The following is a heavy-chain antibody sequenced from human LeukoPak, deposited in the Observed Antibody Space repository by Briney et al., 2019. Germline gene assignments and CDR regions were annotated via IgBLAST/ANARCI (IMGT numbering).Heavy chain of an antibody. J-gene: IGHJ6*02. Sequence: GGSLRLSCAASGFALSSHWMTWVRQVPGRGPEWVANVNRDGSEKYYVDSVKGRFTISRDNAKNSLYLQMNSLRAEDTAVYYCARDTRTYGMDVWGQGTTVTVPS. D-gene: IGHD2-2*01. CDR3: ARDTRTYGMDV. V-gene: IGHV3-7*01. CDR2: VNRDGSEK. CDR1: GFALSSHW.